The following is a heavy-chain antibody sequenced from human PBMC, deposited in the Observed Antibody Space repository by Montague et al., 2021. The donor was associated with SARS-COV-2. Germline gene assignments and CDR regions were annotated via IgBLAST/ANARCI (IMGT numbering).Heavy chain of an antibody. CDR2: ISFNSGSI. Sequence: SLRLSCAASGFTFDDYAMHWVRRAPGKGLEWVSRISFNSGSIDYADSVKGRFTISRDNAKSSLYLQMNGLTTEDTALYYCAKDVGYSGIYRAVYFDHWGRGTRVTVSS. CDR1: GFTFDDYA. CDR3: AKDVGYSGIYRAVYFDH. J-gene: IGHJ4*02. V-gene: IGHV3-9*01. D-gene: IGHD1-26*01.